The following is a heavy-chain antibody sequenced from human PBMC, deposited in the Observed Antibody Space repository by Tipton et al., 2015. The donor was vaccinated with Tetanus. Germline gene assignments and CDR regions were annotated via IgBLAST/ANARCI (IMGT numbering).Heavy chain of an antibody. CDR1: GGSISSGGYY. D-gene: IGHD5-18*01. J-gene: IGHJ2*01. CDR2: IYYTGNT. Sequence: GLVKPSQTLSLTCSVSGGSISSGGYYWSWIRQHPGKGLEWLGYIYYTGNTHYNPSLKSRLTISLDTSKNHFSLRLTSLSAADTAVYFCARGGSYSYGPRGFDLWGRGTLVTVSS. CDR3: ARGGSYSYGPRGFDL. V-gene: IGHV4-31*03.